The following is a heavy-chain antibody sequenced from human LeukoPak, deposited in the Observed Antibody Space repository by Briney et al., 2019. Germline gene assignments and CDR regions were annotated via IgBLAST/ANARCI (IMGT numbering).Heavy chain of an antibody. Sequence: PSETLFLTCTVSGGSISSSSYYWGWIRQPPGKGLEWIGSIYYSGSTYYNPSLKSRVTISVDTSKNQFSLKLSSVTAADTAVYYCARPRGDSSGANWFDPWGQGTLVTVSS. D-gene: IGHD6-19*01. CDR2: IYYSGST. CDR3: ARPRGDSSGANWFDP. J-gene: IGHJ5*02. CDR1: GGSISSSSYY. V-gene: IGHV4-39*01.